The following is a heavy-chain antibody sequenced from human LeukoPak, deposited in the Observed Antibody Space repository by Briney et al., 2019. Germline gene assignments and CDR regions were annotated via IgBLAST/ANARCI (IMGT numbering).Heavy chain of an antibody. Sequence: GGSLRLSCAASGFTFSSYGMNWVRQAPGKGLEWVSSILSSSSYVYYADSLKGRFTISRDNAKNSLYLQMNSLRAEDTAVYYCARGDSGGPLDYWGQGTLVTVSS. V-gene: IGHV3-21*01. CDR2: ILSSSSYV. D-gene: IGHD1-26*01. J-gene: IGHJ4*02. CDR3: ARGDSGGPLDY. CDR1: GFTFSSYG.